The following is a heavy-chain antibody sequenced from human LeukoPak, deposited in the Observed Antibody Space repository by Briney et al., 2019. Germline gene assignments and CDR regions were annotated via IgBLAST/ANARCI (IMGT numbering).Heavy chain of an antibody. Sequence: GGSLRLSCAASGFTFSSYAMSWVRQAPRKGLEWVSGISASGGITYYADSVKGRFTISRDNSKNTLYLQMNSLRAEDTAVYYCAKTGYCSSTSCLAIDWGQGTLVTVSS. D-gene: IGHD2-2*01. CDR2: ISASGGIT. V-gene: IGHV3-23*01. J-gene: IGHJ4*02. CDR3: AKTGYCSSTSCLAID. CDR1: GFTFSSYA.